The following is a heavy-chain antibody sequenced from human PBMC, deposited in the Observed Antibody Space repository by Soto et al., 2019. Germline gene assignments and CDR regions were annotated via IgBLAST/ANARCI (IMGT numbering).Heavy chain of an antibody. CDR3: ARWYGDLALDY. V-gene: IGHV4-30-4*01. Sequence: QVQLQESGPGLVKPSQTLSLTCTVSGGSISSGDYYWSWIRQPPGKGLEWIGYIYYNGGTYYNPSLKSRVTISVDMSKNQFALKLSSVTAADTAVYYCARWYGDLALDYWGQGTLVTVSS. CDR1: GGSISSGDYY. D-gene: IGHD4-17*01. CDR2: IYYNGGT. J-gene: IGHJ4*02.